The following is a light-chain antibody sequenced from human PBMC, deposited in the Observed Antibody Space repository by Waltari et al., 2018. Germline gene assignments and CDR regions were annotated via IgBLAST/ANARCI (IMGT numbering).Light chain of an antibody. Sequence: HSALTQPASVSGSPGQSITISCTGTSSDIGASQYVSCYQQHPGKAPKLILYNVSARPSGVSNRFSGSKSGNTASLTISGLQPEDEADYYCSSYTSTISLDVFGSGTKVTVL. V-gene: IGLV2-14*03. CDR2: NVS. J-gene: IGLJ1*01. CDR1: SSDIGASQY. CDR3: SSYTSTISLDV.